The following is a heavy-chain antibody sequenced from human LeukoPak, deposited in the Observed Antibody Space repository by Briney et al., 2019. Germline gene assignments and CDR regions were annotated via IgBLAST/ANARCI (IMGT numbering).Heavy chain of an antibody. J-gene: IGHJ4*02. D-gene: IGHD4-17*01. CDR1: GGSFSGYC. CDR2: INHSGSA. CDR3: ARGQGTVTTH. V-gene: IGHV4-34*01. Sequence: SETLSLTCAVSGGSFSGYCWTWIRQPPGKGLEWIGEINHSGSANYSPSPSSRVTISLDMSENQFSLKLTSVTAADTAVYYCARGQGTVTTHWGQGTLVTVSS.